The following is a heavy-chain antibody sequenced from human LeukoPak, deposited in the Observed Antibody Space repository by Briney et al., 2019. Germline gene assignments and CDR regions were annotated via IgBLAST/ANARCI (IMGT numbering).Heavy chain of an antibody. J-gene: IGHJ4*02. CDR1: GFTFSTYW. Sequence: PGGSLRLSCAASGFTFSTYWMHWVRQAPGKGLLWVSRINGDGTSTKYADSVKGRFTISRDNARHTLYLQMNSLRAEDTAAYYCARASTTVPNLLDYWGQGTLVTVSS. CDR2: INGDGTST. D-gene: IGHD4-17*01. CDR3: ARASTTVPNLLDY. V-gene: IGHV3-74*03.